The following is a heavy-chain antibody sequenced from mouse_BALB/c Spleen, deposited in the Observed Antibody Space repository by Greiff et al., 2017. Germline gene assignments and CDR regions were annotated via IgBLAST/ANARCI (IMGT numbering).Heavy chain of an antibody. D-gene: IGHD2-1*01. CDR1: GFNIKDTY. CDR3: ARDYGNPGH. J-gene: IGHJ3*01. Sequence: VHVKQSGAELVKPGASVKLSCTASGFNIKDTYMHWVKQRPEQGLEWIGRIDPANGNTKYDPKFQGKATITADTSSNTAYLQLSSLTSEDTAVYYCARDYGNPGHWGQGTLVTVSA. V-gene: IGHV14-3*02. CDR2: IDPANGNT.